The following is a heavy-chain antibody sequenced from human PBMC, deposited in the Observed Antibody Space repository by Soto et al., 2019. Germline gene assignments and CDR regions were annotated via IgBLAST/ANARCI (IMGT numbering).Heavy chain of an antibody. CDR3: ARSCSSTSCYVSTATYYHYMDV. CDR2: IIPIFGTA. V-gene: IGHV1-69*13. D-gene: IGHD2-2*01. J-gene: IGHJ6*03. CDR1: GGTFSSYA. Sequence: SVKVSCKASGGTFSSYAISWVRQAPGQGLEWMGGIIPIFGTANYAQKFQGRVTITANESTSTAYMELSSLRSEDTAVYYCARSCSSTSCYVSTATYYHYMDVWGKGTTVTVSS.